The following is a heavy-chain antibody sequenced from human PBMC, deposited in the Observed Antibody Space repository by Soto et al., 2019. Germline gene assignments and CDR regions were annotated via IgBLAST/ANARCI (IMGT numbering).Heavy chain of an antibody. J-gene: IGHJ4*02. D-gene: IGHD6-19*01. Sequence: QVQLVQSGTEVKTSGASVKVSCKASGYSFTSYDINWLRQATGQGPEWMGWVNPNTGDPGLAQRFQARVTLSSATSINTAYVEVSSLRPDDTAIYFCARAPRPAAIAVLDHWGQGTLVAVSS. CDR1: GYSFTSYD. CDR2: VNPNTGDP. V-gene: IGHV1-8*01. CDR3: ARAPRPAAIAVLDH.